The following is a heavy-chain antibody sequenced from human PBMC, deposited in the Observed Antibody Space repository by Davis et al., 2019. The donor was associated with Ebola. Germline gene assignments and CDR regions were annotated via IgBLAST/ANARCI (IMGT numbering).Heavy chain of an antibody. J-gene: IGHJ6*02. CDR2: ISSSSSYI. CDR3: ARSNIAARPGYYYGMDV. V-gene: IGHV3-21*01. D-gene: IGHD6-6*01. Sequence: GESLKISCAASGFTFSNYSMNWVRQAPGKGLEWVSSISSSSSYIYYADSVKGRFTISRDNAKNSLYLQMNSLRAEDTAVYYCARSNIAARPGYYYGMDVWGQGTTVTVSS. CDR1: GFTFSNYS.